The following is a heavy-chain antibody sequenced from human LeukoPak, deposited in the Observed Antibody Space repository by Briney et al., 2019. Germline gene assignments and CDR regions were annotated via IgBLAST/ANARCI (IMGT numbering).Heavy chain of an antibody. D-gene: IGHD6-19*01. CDR1: GFTFSSYW. CDR3: ARDRAYSSGWHSDAFDI. Sequence: GGSLRLSCAASGFTFSSYWMSWVRQAPGKGLEWVASISSSSSYIYYADSVKGRFTVSRDNAKNSLYLQMNSLRAEDTAVYYCARDRAYSSGWHSDAFDIWGQGTMVTVSS. J-gene: IGHJ3*02. V-gene: IGHV3-21*01. CDR2: ISSSSSYI.